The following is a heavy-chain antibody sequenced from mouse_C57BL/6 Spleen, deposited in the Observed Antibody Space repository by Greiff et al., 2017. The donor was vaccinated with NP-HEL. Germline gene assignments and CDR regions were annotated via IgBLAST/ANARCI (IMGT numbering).Heavy chain of an antibody. CDR2: IRSKSNNYAT. J-gene: IGHJ4*01. V-gene: IGHV10-1*01. Sequence: EVQRVESGGGLVQPKGSLKLSCAASGFSFNTYAMHWVRQAPGKGLEWVARIRSKSNNYATYYADSVKDRFTISRDDSESMLYLQMSNLKTEDTAMYCCVRHNYSAMDYWGQGTSVTVSS. CDR3: VRHNYSAMDY. CDR1: GFSFNTYA.